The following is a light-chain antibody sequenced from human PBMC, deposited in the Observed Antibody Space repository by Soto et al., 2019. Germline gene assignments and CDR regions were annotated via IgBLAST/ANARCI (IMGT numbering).Light chain of an antibody. V-gene: IGLV2-14*01. CDR3: SSYTSSIS. CDR1: SSDVGGYNY. Sequence: QYALTQPASVSGSPGQSITISCTGTSSDVGGYNYVSWYQQHPGKAPKLMNYDVNTRPSGVSNRFSGSKSGNTSCLTISGIQLEDEADYYCSSYTSSISFGGGTKLTVL. J-gene: IGLJ2*01. CDR2: DVN.